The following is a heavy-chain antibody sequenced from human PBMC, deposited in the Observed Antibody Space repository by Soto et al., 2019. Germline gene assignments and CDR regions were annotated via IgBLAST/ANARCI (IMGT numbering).Heavy chain of an antibody. CDR3: AHSGAYGPRIAAAGLTQSYFDY. D-gene: IGHD6-13*01. CDR1: GFSLSTSGVG. CDR2: IYWDDDK. J-gene: IGHJ4*02. V-gene: IGHV2-5*02. Sequence: QITLKESGPTLVKPTQTLTLTCTFSGFSLSTSGVGVGWIRQPPGKALEWLALIYWDDDKRYSPSLKSRLTNTQDPSKNQVVLTMTSMDPVDTATYYCAHSGAYGPRIAAAGLTQSYFDYWGQGTLVTVSS.